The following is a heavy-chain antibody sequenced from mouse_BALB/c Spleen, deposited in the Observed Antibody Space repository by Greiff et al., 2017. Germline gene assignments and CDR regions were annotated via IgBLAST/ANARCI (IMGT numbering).Heavy chain of an antibody. Sequence: VQLQQPGAELVRPGASVKLSCKASGYTFPSYWINWVKQRPGQGLEWIGNIYPSDSYTNYNQKFKDKATLTVDKSSSTAYMQLSSPTSEDSAVYYCTRYGNPYAMDYWGQGTSVTVSS. V-gene: IGHV1-69*02. CDR1: GYTFPSYW. D-gene: IGHD2-1*01. CDR2: IYPSDSYT. J-gene: IGHJ4*01. CDR3: TRYGNPYAMDY.